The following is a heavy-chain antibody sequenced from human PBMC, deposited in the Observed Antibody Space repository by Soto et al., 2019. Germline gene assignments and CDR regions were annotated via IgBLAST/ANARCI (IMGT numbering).Heavy chain of an antibody. Sequence: QLQLQESGSGLVKPSQTLSLTCAVSGGSISSGGYSWSWIRQPPGKGLEWIGYIYHSGSTYYNQTLKRPVTISVDRSKNQFSLKLSSVTAADTAVYYCARGMTTVTTIDYWGQGTLVTVSS. CDR1: GGSISSGGYS. D-gene: IGHD4-4*01. J-gene: IGHJ4*02. CDR3: ARGMTTVTTIDY. V-gene: IGHV4-30-2*01. CDR2: IYHSGST.